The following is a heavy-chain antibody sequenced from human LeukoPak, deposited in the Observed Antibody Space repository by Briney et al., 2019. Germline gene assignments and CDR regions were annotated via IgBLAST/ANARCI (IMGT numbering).Heavy chain of an antibody. V-gene: IGHV4-30-2*01. CDR3: ARVKSYSGSYCADY. D-gene: IGHD1-26*01. CDR1: GDSITSSGFY. CDR2: IYHTGST. Sequence: SQTLSLTCTVSGDSITSSGFYWSRIRQPPGKGLEWIGYIYHTGSTYYNTSLQSRVTISVDTSKNQFSLNLRSVTVADTAVYYCARVKSYSGSYCADYWGQGTLATVSS. J-gene: IGHJ4*02.